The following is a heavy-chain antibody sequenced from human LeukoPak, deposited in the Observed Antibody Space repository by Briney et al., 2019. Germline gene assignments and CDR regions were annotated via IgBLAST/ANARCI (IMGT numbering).Heavy chain of an antibody. CDR3: AREATYYDFWSGYS. Sequence: SETLSLTCTVSGGSISSSSYYWGWIRQPPGKGLEWIGSIYYSGRTYYSPSLKSRVTISVDTSKNQFSLKLSSVAAADTAVYYCAREATYYDFWSGYSWGQGTLVTVSS. V-gene: IGHV4-39*07. J-gene: IGHJ5*02. D-gene: IGHD3-3*01. CDR1: GGSISSSSYY. CDR2: IYYSGRT.